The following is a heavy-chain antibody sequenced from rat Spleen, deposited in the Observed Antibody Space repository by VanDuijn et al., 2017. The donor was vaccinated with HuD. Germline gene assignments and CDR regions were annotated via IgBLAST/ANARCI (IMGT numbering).Heavy chain of an antibody. J-gene: IGHJ2*01. CDR2: ITNSGGSS. CDR3: TTGLY. CDR1: GFTLSNYG. Sequence: EVQLVESGGGLVQPGRSLKLSCAASGFTLSNYGMAWVRQAPTKGLEWVASITNSGGSSYYRDSVKGRFTISRDNAKSTLYLQMDRLRSEDTATYYCTTGLYWGQGVMVTVSS. V-gene: IGHV5-27*01.